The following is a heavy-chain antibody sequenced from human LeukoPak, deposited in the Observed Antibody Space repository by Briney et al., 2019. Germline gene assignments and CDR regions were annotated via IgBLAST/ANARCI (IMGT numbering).Heavy chain of an antibody. CDR2: IYWNDDK. J-gene: IGHJ4*02. CDR3: AHAYYDFWSGYYPPERYFDY. D-gene: IGHD3-3*01. CDR1: GFSLSTSGVG. V-gene: IGHV2-5*01. Sequence: SGPTLVKPTQTLTLTCTFSGFSLSTSGVGVGWIRQPPVKALGWLALIYWNDDKRYSPSLKSRLTITKDTSKNQLVLTMTNMDPVDTATYYSAHAYYDFWSGYYPPERYFDYWGQGTLVTVSS.